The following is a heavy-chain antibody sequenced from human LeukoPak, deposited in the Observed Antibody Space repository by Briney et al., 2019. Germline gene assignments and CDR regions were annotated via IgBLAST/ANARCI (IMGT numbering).Heavy chain of an antibody. D-gene: IGHD2-2*01. CDR1: GYTFTGYY. CDR2: INPTDGRT. V-gene: IGHV1-46*01. CDR3: ARGLGYCSSTSCYAAPYYFDY. J-gene: IGHJ4*02. Sequence: GASMKVSCKGSGYTFTGYYVHWVRQAPGQGLEWMGIINPTDGRTSYAQKFHGRVTMTRDMSTSTVYMELSSVRSEDTAVYYCARGLGYCSSTSCYAAPYYFDYWGQGTLVTVSS.